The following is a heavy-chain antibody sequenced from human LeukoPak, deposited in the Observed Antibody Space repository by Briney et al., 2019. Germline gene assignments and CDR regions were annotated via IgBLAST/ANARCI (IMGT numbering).Heavy chain of an antibody. CDR1: GFTFSDYC. D-gene: IGHD4-17*01. Sequence: GGSLRLSCAASGFTFSDYCMSWIRQAPGKGLEWVSYISSSSSYTNYADSVKGQFTISRDNAKNSLYLQMNSLRAEDTAVYYCARVKTYGDYECWFDPWGQGTLVTVSS. CDR2: ISSSSSYT. J-gene: IGHJ5*02. CDR3: ARVKTYGDYECWFDP. V-gene: IGHV3-11*06.